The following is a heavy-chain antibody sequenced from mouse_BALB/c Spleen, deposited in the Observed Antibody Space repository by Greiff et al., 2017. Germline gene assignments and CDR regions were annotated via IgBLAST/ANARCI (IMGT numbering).Heavy chain of an antibody. D-gene: IGHD4-1*01. Sequence: EVKLVESGGGLVKPGGSLKLSCAASGFTFSDYYMYWVRQTPEKRLEWVATISDGGSYTYYPDSVKGRFTISRDNAKNNLYLQMSSLKSEDTAMYYCARGLGGDYWGQGTSVTVSS. J-gene: IGHJ4*01. V-gene: IGHV5-4*02. CDR3: ARGLGGDY. CDR2: ISDGGSYT. CDR1: GFTFSDYY.